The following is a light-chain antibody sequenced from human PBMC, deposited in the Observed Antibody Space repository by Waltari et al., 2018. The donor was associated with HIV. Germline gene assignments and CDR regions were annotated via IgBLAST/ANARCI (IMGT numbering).Light chain of an antibody. Sequence: QSVLTQPPSASGTPGQRVTISCSGSRSNIGSKYVYWYQQLPGTAPKLLIHRNNPRPSGVPDRFSGSKSGTSASLAISGLLSEDEADYHCTAWDDSLSGVVFGGGTKLTVL. J-gene: IGLJ2*01. V-gene: IGLV1-47*01. CDR2: RNN. CDR3: TAWDDSLSGVV. CDR1: RSNIGSKY.